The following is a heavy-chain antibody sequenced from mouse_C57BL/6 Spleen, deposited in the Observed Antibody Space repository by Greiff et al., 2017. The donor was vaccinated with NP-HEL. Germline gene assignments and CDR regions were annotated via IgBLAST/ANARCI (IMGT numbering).Heavy chain of an antibody. D-gene: IGHD1-1*01. Sequence: EVQLQQSGAELVRPGASVKLSCTASGFNIKDYYMHWVKQRPEQGLEWIGRIDPEDGDTEYAPKFQGKATMTADTSSNTAYLQLSSLTSEDTAVYYCTTSHGYYGSSYVDWYVDVWGTGTTVTVSS. J-gene: IGHJ1*03. CDR3: TTSHGYYGSSYVDWYVDV. CDR2: IDPEDGDT. CDR1: GFNIKDYY. V-gene: IGHV14-1*01.